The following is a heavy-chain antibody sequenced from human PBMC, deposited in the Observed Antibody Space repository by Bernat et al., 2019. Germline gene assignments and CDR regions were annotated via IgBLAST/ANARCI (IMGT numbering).Heavy chain of an antibody. CDR1: GFTFSSYA. D-gene: IGHD3-22*01. CDR2: ISGCGGST. Sequence: EVQLVESGGGLVQPGGSLRLSCAASGFTFSSYAMSWVRQAPGKGLGLVSAISGCGGSTYYADSVKGRFTISRDNSKNTLYLQMNSLRAEDTAVYYCAKGKKGYYYDSSGYFYWGQGTLVTVSS. J-gene: IGHJ4*02. V-gene: IGHV3-23*04. CDR3: AKGKKGYYYDSSGYFY.